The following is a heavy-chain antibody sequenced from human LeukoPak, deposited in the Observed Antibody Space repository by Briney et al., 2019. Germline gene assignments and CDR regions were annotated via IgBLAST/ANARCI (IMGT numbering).Heavy chain of an antibody. V-gene: IGHV3-48*01. CDR1: GFTFSLYS. D-gene: IGHD3-10*01. CDR2: IGGSSGTI. J-gene: IGHJ4*02. CDR3: ATLRGGH. Sequence: GGSLRLSCAASGFTFSLYSMTWVRQAPGKGREWISYIGGSSGTIKYADAVKGRFTISRDNAKTYLFLKMDRLRAEDTAVYFCATLRGGHWGQGTMVTVSP.